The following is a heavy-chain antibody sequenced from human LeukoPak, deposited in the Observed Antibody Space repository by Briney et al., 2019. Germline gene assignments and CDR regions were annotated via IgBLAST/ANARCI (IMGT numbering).Heavy chain of an antibody. CDR1: GFTFSSYA. V-gene: IGHV3-23*01. D-gene: IGHD5-24*01. CDR3: AKGPGRDGYNFVFDY. Sequence: GGSLRLSCAASGFTFSSYAMSWVRQAPGKGLEWVSAISGGGGSTYYADSVKGRFTISRDNSKNTLYLQMNSLRAEDTAVYYCAKGPGRDGYNFVFDYWGQGTLVTVSS. J-gene: IGHJ4*02. CDR2: ISGGGGST.